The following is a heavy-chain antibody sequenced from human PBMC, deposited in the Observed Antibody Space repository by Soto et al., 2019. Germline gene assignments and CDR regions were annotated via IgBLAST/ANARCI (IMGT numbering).Heavy chain of an antibody. J-gene: IGHJ2*01. Sequence: EVQLVESGGGLVQPGGSLRLSCAASGFTFSSYWMSWVRQAPGKGLEWVANIKQDGSEKYYVDSVKGRFTISRDNAKNSLYLQMNSLRAEDTAVYYCASGGISYDSSGYYYIPQGYFDLWGRGTLVTVSS. CDR3: ASGGISYDSSGYYYIPQGYFDL. CDR1: GFTFSSYW. D-gene: IGHD3-22*01. CDR2: IKQDGSEK. V-gene: IGHV3-7*01.